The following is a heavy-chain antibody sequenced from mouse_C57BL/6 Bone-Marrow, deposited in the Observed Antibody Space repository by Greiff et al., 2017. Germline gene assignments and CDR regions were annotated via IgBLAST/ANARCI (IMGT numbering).Heavy chain of an antibody. J-gene: IGHJ3*01. D-gene: IGHD2-5*01. CDR3: ARVYSNPWFAY. V-gene: IGHV1-59*01. CDR1: GYTFTSYW. Sequence: VQLQQPGAELVRPGTSVKLSCKASGYTFTSYWMHWVKQRPGQGLEWIGVIDPSDSYTNYNQKFKGKATLTVDTSSSTAYMQLSSLTSEDSAVYYCARVYSNPWFAYWGQGTLVTVSA. CDR2: IDPSDSYT.